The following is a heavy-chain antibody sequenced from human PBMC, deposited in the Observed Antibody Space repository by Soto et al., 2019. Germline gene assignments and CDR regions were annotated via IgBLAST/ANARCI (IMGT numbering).Heavy chain of an antibody. Sequence: ASVKVSCKASGGTFSSYAITWVRQAPGQGLEWMGWINAGNGNTKYSQKFQGRVTITRDTSASTAYMELSSLRSEDTAVYYCARGIAPYYFDYWGQGTLATVS. D-gene: IGHD6-13*01. V-gene: IGHV1-3*01. CDR1: GGTFSSYA. CDR3: ARGIAPYYFDY. J-gene: IGHJ4*02. CDR2: INAGNGNT.